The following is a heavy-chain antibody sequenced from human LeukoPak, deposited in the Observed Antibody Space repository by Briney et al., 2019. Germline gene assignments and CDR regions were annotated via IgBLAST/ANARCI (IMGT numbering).Heavy chain of an antibody. CDR1: GFTFSRYA. V-gene: IGHV3-23*01. D-gene: IGHD3-3*01. CDR3: AKDRLESWSGFYFGLFDY. Sequence: GGSLRLSCATSGFTFSRYAMSWVRQAPGKGLEWVSGVSNSGRSTYYADPVKGRFTISRDNSKSTLYLQMNSLRAEDTAVYYCAKDRLESWSGFYFGLFDYWGQGALVTVAS. J-gene: IGHJ4*02. CDR2: VSNSGRST.